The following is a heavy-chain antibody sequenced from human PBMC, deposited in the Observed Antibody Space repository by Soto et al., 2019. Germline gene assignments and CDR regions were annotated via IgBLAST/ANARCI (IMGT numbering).Heavy chain of an antibody. D-gene: IGHD5-12*01. CDR3: AKTHLVATVWGGKD. Sequence: PGGSLTLSSAASGFTFTSYPMSWVRHAPGKGLEWVLVISGSGGSRYYADAVKGRFTISRDNSKNTLYLEMNSLRAEDTGVYYCAKTHLVATVWGGKDWVQGTLVTVSS. J-gene: IGHJ4*02. V-gene: IGHV3-23*01. CDR2: ISGSGGSR. CDR1: GFTFTSYP.